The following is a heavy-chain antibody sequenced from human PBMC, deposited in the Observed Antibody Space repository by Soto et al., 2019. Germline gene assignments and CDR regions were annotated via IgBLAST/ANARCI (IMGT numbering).Heavy chain of an antibody. CDR3: AREEEDGVFDP. CDR2: TYYRSNWRH. Sequence: SQTLSLTCAISGDSVSSNTAAWNWIRSSPSRGLEWLGRTYYRSNWRHDYAVSVKSRITVNPDTSKYQFSLKLSSVTAADTAVYYCAREEEDGVFDPWGQGTLVTVSS. J-gene: IGHJ5*02. D-gene: IGHD3-3*01. CDR1: GDSVSSNTAA. V-gene: IGHV6-1*01.